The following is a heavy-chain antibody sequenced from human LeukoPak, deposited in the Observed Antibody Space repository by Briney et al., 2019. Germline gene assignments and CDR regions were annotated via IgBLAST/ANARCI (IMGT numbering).Heavy chain of an antibody. D-gene: IGHD1-26*01. CDR2: ISSSGRTI. V-gene: IGHV3-11*01. Sequence: GGSLRLSCAASGFTFSDYYMTWLRQAPGKGLEWVSYISSSGRTIYYADSVKGRFTISRDTSKNTLYLQMNSLRAEDTAIYYCAKRGAEVGATVAPGDYWGQGTLVTVSS. CDR3: AKRGAEVGATVAPGDY. J-gene: IGHJ4*02. CDR1: GFTFSDYY.